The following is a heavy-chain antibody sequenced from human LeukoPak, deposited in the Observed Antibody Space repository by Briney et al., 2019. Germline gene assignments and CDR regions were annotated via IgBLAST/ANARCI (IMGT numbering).Heavy chain of an antibody. D-gene: IGHD2-15*01. CDR2: MYPHDSDA. CDR1: GYSFTSYW. V-gene: IGHV5-51*01. J-gene: IGHJ3*02. CDR3: ARRGYCSGGGCHSSAFDI. Sequence: GESLKISCKGSGYSFTSYWVAWVRQMPGNGLEWMGVMYPHDSDARYSPPFQGQVPISADKSISTAYLQWGSLKASDTAMYYCARRGYCSGGGCHSSAFDIWGQGTMVTVSS.